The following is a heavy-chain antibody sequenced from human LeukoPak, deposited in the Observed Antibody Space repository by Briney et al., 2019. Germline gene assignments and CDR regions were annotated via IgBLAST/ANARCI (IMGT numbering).Heavy chain of an antibody. CDR2: IRSKAYGGTT. Sequence: GGSLRLSCAASGFTFSSYAMSWVRQAPGKGLEWVGFIRSKAYGGTTEYAASVKGRFTISRDDSRSIAYLQMNSLKTEDTAVYYCTRDGWHSSGWYEVDYWGQGTPVAVSS. CDR3: TRDGWHSSGWYEVDY. V-gene: IGHV3-49*04. D-gene: IGHD6-19*01. J-gene: IGHJ4*02. CDR1: GFTFSSYA.